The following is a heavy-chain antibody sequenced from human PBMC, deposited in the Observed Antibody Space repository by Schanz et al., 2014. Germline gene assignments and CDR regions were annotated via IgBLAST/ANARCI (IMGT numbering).Heavy chain of an antibody. CDR3: TRGSGSRSYGWYYDS. CDR2: LSWNRRSV. J-gene: IGHJ4*02. Sequence: EMQLVESGGGLVQPGRSLRLSCAASGFTFEDYAMHWVRQVPGKGLEWVAGLSWNRRSVGYADSVKGRFTISRDNAKNTLYLQMNSVRAEDSAVYYCTRGSGSRSYGWYYDSWGQGTLVTVSS. D-gene: IGHD3-10*01. V-gene: IGHV3-9*01. CDR1: GFTFEDYA.